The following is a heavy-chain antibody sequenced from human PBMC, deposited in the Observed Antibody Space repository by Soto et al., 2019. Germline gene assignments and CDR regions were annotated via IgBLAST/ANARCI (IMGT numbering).Heavy chain of an antibody. CDR1: GFTFSSYA. CDR3: AKGQQLVYDYFDY. J-gene: IGHJ4*02. Sequence: GGSLRLSCAASGFTFSSYAMIWVRQAPGKGLEWVSAISGSGGSTYYADSVKGRFTISRDNSKNTLYLQMNSLRAEDTAVYYCAKGQQLVYDYFDYWGQGTLVTVSS. D-gene: IGHD6-13*01. V-gene: IGHV3-23*01. CDR2: ISGSGGST.